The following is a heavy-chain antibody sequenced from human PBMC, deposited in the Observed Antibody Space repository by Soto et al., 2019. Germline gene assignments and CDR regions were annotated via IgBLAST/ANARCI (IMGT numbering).Heavy chain of an antibody. V-gene: IGHV1-69*13. CDR3: ARGAGYSSSWAKDYFDY. Sequence: SVKVSCKASGGTFSSYAISWVRQAPGQGLEWMGGIIPIFGTANYAQKFQGRVTITADESTSTAYMELSSLRSEDTAVYYCARGAGYSSSWAKDYFDYWGQGTLVTVSS. J-gene: IGHJ4*02. D-gene: IGHD6-13*01. CDR2: IIPIFGTA. CDR1: GGTFSSYA.